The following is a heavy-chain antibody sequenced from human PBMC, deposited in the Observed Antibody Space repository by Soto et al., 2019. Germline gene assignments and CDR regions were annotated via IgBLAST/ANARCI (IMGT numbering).Heavy chain of an antibody. V-gene: IGHV1-8*01. CDR3: AREAHSGGSDY. J-gene: IGHJ4*02. D-gene: IGHD1-26*01. CDR2: MNPNSGNT. CDR1: GYTFTSYD. Sequence: QVQLVQSGAEVKKPGASVKVSCKASGYTFTSYDINWVRQATGQGLEWMGWMNPNSGNTGYAQKFQGGVTMTRHTSISTAYLELRSLRSEHTAVYYCAREAHSGGSDYWGQGTLVTVPS.